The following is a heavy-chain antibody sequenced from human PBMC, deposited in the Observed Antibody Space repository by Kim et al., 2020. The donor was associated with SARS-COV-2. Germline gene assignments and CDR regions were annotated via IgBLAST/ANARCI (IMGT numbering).Heavy chain of an antibody. Sequence: GGSLRLSCAASGFTFSSYWMHWVRQAPGKGLVWVSRINSDGSSTSYADSVKGRFTISRDNAKNTLYLQMNSLRAEDTAVYYCARPPNYYGSGSYSGWSDPWGQGTLVTVSS. CDR2: INSDGSST. V-gene: IGHV3-74*01. D-gene: IGHD3-10*01. J-gene: IGHJ5*02. CDR1: GFTFSSYW. CDR3: ARPPNYYGSGSYSGWSDP.